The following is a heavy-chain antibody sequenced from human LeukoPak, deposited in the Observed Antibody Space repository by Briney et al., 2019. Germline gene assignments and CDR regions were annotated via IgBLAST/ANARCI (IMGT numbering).Heavy chain of an antibody. D-gene: IGHD3-9*01. V-gene: IGHV1-8*01. CDR3: ARPRDYTGYYQYYFDY. J-gene: IGHJ4*02. CDR2: MNPNSGNT. Sequence: ASVKVSCKASGYTFTNYDINWVRQATGQGLEWMGWMNPNSGNTDSAQKFQGRVTMTRSTSINTAYLELSNLRSEDTAVYYCARPRDYTGYYQYYFDYWGQGTLVTVSS. CDR1: GYTFTNYD.